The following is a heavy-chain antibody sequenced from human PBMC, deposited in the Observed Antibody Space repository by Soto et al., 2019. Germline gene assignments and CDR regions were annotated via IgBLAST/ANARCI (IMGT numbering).Heavy chain of an antibody. V-gene: IGHV4-30-4*01. J-gene: IGHJ5*01. CDR2: IYKSATT. Sequence: SETLSLTCSVSGDSISNLDYFWAWIRKPPGQALEYIGYIYKSATTYYNPSFESRVAISVDTSKSQFSLNVTSVTAADTAVYFCARGRYCLTGRCFPNWFDSWGQGALVTVSS. CDR3: ARGRYCLTGRCFPNWFDS. D-gene: IGHD7-27*01. CDR1: GDSISNLDYF.